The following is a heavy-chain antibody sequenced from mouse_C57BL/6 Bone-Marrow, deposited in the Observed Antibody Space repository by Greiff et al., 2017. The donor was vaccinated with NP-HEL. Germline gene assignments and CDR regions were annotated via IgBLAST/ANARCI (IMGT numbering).Heavy chain of an antibody. J-gene: IGHJ1*03. V-gene: IGHV1-64*01. D-gene: IGHD1-1*01. Sequence: QVQLQQPGAELVKPGASVKLSCKASGYTFTSYWMHWVKQRPGQGLEWIGMIHPNSGSTNYNEKFKSKATLTVDKSSSTAYMQLSSLTSEDSAVYYCARCPYDYGFDVWGTGTTVTVSS. CDR2: IHPNSGST. CDR1: GYTFTSYW. CDR3: ARCPYDYGFDV.